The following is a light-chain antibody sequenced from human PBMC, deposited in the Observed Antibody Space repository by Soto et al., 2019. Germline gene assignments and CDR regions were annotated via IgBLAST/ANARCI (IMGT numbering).Light chain of an antibody. CDR2: HAS. CDR1: QSIQTS. V-gene: IGKV1-5*01. Sequence: DIQMTQAPSTLSASVGDKVTISCRASQSIQTSIAWYQQRPGKAPNLLIFHASDWASGDSSRFSGSGSGAEFTLTISSLQADDVGTYYCQQDESSPYTFGRGTRLEIK. CDR3: QQDESSPYT. J-gene: IGKJ2*01.